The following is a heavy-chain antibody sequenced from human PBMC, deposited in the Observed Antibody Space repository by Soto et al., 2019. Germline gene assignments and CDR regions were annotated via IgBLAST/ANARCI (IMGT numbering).Heavy chain of an antibody. CDR1: GFTYSSYA. J-gene: IGHJ4*02. CDR2: ISGSGGST. CDR3: AKEKGYSSSWFEFDY. V-gene: IGHV3-23*01. D-gene: IGHD6-13*01. Sequence: GGSLRLSCAAAGFTYSSYAMSCVRQAPGKGLEWVSAISGSGGSTYYADSVKGRFTISRDNSKNTLYLQMNSLRAEDTAVYYCAKEKGYSSSWFEFDYWGQGTLVTVSS.